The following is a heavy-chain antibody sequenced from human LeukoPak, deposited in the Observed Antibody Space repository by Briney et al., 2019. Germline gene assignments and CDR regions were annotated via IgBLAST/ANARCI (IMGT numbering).Heavy chain of an antibody. Sequence: SETLSLTCIVSGGSISSYYWSWIRQPPGKGLEWIGYIYYSGSTNYNPSLKSRVTISVDTSKNQFSLKLSSVTAADTAVYYCARHSSPAAIYGWFDPWGQGTLVTVSS. J-gene: IGHJ5*02. CDR1: GGSISSYY. CDR2: IYYSGST. V-gene: IGHV4-59*08. D-gene: IGHD2-2*01. CDR3: ARHSSPAAIYGWFDP.